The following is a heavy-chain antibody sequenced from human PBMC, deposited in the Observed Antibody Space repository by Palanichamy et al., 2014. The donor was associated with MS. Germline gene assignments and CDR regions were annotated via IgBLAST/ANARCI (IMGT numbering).Heavy chain of an antibody. Sequence: EVQLVESGGGLVQPGGSLRLSCAASGFIFSSYWMHWVRQAPGKGLVWVSRINSDGSSTTYADSVKGRLTISRDNAKNTLYLQMNSLRAEDTAVYYCARGGYYYYEMDVWGQGTTVTVSS. CDR3: ARGGYYYYEMDV. CDR2: INSDGSST. V-gene: IGHV3-74*01. CDR1: GFIFSSYW. D-gene: IGHD3-10*01. J-gene: IGHJ6*02.